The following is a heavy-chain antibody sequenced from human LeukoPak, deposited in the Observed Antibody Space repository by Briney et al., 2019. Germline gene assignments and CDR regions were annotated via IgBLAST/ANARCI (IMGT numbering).Heavy chain of an antibody. D-gene: IGHD3-10*01. Sequence: GGSLRLSCTAYGFTFGDYAMSCVRQATGKGLEWGGCIRSKAYGGTTEYAASVKGRFTISRDDSKSIAYLQMNSLKTEDTAVYYCTRAGMEEYYYGSGSYYPWGQGTLVTVSS. CDR1: GFTFGDYA. CDR3: TRAGMEEYYYGSGSYYP. CDR2: IRSKAYGGTT. V-gene: IGHV3-49*04. J-gene: IGHJ5*02.